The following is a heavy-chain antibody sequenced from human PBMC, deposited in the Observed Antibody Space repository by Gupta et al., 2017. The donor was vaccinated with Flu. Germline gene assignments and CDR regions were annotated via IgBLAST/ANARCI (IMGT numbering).Heavy chain of an antibody. CDR3: AGARYYGSGSNRYYNYFDL. J-gene: IGHJ2*01. V-gene: IGHV4-59*01. CDR1: DGSISNYY. Sequence: QVQLQESGPGLVKASETLSLICTVSDGSISNYYWTWIRQSPKKGLEWIGDIYYSGSTNYNPSLNSRLTMSIDMSRKQFSLRLNSVTAADTAVYYCAGARYYGSGSNRYYNYFDLWGRGTLVTVSP. CDR2: IYYSGST. D-gene: IGHD3-10*01.